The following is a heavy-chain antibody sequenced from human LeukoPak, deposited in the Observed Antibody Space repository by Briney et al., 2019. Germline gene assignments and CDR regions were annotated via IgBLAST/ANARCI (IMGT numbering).Heavy chain of an antibody. CDR1: GFTVSSNY. J-gene: IGHJ3*02. Sequence: GGSLRLSCAASGFTVSSNYMSWVRQAPGKGLEWVSVIYSGGSTYYADSVKGRFTICRDNSKRTQYLQMNILRVEDTAVYYCSRDLPELNTGGFDNWGQGTIVTVSS. CDR2: IYSGGST. D-gene: IGHD7-27*01. CDR3: SRDLPELNTGGFDN. V-gene: IGHV3-66*01.